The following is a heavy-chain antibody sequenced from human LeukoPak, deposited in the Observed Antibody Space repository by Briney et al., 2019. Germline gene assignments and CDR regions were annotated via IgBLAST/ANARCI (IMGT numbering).Heavy chain of an antibody. CDR1: GFTVSSNY. D-gene: IGHD6-13*01. CDR2: IYSGGST. Sequence: PGGSLRLSCAASGFTVSSNYMSWVRQAPGKGLEWVSVIYSGGSTYYADSVKGRFTISRDNSKNTLYLQMNSLRAEDTAVYYCARAPRILSAGIGHYYMDVWGKGATVIVSS. V-gene: IGHV3-53*01. CDR3: ARAPRILSAGIGHYYMDV. J-gene: IGHJ6*03.